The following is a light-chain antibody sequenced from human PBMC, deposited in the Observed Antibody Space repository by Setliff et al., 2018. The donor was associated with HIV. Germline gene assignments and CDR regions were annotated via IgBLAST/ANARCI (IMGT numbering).Light chain of an antibody. CDR1: SSDVGGYNY. V-gene: IGLV2-14*01. CDR3: SSYTGNNTPGV. J-gene: IGLJ2*01. CDR2: EVS. Sequence: QSALTQPASVSGSPGQSITISCAGTSSDVGGYNYVSWYQQHPGRAPKLMISEVSNRPSGVSNRFSGSKSGNTASLTISGLQAEDEADYYCSSYTGNNTPGVFGGGTK.